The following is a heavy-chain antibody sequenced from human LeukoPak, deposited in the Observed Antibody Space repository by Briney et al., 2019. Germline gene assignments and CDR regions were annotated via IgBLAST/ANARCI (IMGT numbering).Heavy chain of an antibody. CDR1: GFTFT. D-gene: IGHD6-13*01. CDR3: ARGAHRIATTSKIDY. Sequence: GGSLRLSCAASGFTFTHWVRQAPGKGLEWVAVISYDGSNKYYADSVKGRFTISRDNSKNTLYLQMNSLRAEDTAVYYCARGAHRIATTSKIDYWGQGTLVTVSS. CDR2: ISYDGSNK. V-gene: IGHV3-30*04. J-gene: IGHJ4*02.